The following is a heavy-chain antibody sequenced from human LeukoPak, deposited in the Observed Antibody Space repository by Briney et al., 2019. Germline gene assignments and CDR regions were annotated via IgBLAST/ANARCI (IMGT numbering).Heavy chain of an antibody. V-gene: IGHV1-46*01. CDR1: GYTFTSYA. CDR2: INPSGGST. D-gene: IGHD5-18*01. J-gene: IGHJ6*02. Sequence: ASVKVSCKASGYTFTSYAMNWVRQAPGQGLEWMGIINPSGGSTSYAQKFQGRVTMTRDTSTSTVYMELSSLRSEDTAVYYCARGARYGYYYYYGMDVWGQGTTVTVSS. CDR3: ARGARYGYYYYYGMDV.